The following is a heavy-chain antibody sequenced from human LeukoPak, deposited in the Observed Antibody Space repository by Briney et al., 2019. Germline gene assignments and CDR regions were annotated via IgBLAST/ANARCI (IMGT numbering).Heavy chain of an antibody. V-gene: IGHV3-30*03. CDR1: GLTFRNYG. CDR2: ISYDGSNK. J-gene: IGHJ6*02. CDR3: ASDSPYYGMDV. Sequence: GRSLRLSCAASGLTFRNYGMHWVRQAPGKGLEWVAIISYDGSNKYYADSVRGRFTISRDNAKNTLYLQMSGLRVEDTAVYHCASDSPYYGMDVWGQGTTVTVSS.